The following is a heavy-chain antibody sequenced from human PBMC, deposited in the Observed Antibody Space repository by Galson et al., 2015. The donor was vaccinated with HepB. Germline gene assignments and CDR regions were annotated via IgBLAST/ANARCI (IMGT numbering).Heavy chain of an antibody. J-gene: IGHJ4*02. D-gene: IGHD3-16*01. CDR3: ARGVNKSLREWYHLLPDFYY. CDR1: GFAFDDYA. CDR2: IGWKSGSE. V-gene: IGHV3-9*01. Sequence: SLRLSCAASGFAFDDYAMHWVRQTPGKGLEWVSGIGWKSGSEGYADAVGGRFTISRDNAENSLHLQMNSLRAEDTALYYCARGVNKSLREWYHLLPDFYYWGQGTLASVSA.